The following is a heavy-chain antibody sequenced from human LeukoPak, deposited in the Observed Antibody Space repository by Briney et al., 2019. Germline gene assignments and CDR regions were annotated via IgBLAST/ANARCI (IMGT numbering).Heavy chain of an antibody. CDR1: GFTFSSYT. J-gene: IGHJ3*02. D-gene: IGHD4-17*01. CDR3: AKAVTSPHLGAFDI. CDR2: ISASSYYI. V-gene: IGHV3-21*04. Sequence: GGSLRLSCAVSGFTFSSYTMNWVRQAPGKGLEWVSSISASSYYIYYADSVKGRFTISRDNSNNSLYLQMNSLRAEDTAVYYCAKAVTSPHLGAFDIWGQGTMVTVSS.